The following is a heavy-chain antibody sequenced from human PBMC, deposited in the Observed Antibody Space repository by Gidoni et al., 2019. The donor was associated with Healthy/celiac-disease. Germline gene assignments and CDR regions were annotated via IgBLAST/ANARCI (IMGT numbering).Heavy chain of an antibody. CDR3: ATAPRIAAAGDY. CDR1: GFTFSSYW. V-gene: IGHV3-74*01. Sequence: EVQLVESGGGLVQPGGSLRLSCAASGFTFSSYWMHWVRQAPGKGLVWVSRINSDGSSTSYADSVKGRFTISRDNAKNTLYLQMNSLRAEDTAVYYCATAPRIAAAGDYWGQGTLVTVSS. D-gene: IGHD6-13*01. J-gene: IGHJ4*02. CDR2: INSDGSST.